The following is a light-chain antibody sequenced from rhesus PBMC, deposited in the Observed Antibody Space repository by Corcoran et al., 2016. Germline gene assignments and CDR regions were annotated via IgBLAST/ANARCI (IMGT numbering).Light chain of an antibody. CDR2: DTS. V-gene: IGKV1-33*02. CDR1: QGINKS. CDR3: QQHTTDPPT. J-gene: IGKJ1*01. Sequence: DVQMTQSPSSLSASVGDTVTITCQASQGINKSLVWYQQKQGKAPEALIHDTSTLQSGGPSRFSGSGYGTELTLTISSLQPEDFATYYCQQHTTDPPTFGHGTKVEIK.